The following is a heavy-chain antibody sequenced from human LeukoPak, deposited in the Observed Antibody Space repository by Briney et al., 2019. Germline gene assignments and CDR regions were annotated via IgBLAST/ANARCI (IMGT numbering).Heavy chain of an antibody. D-gene: IGHD4-23*01. Sequence: GCLRLSCAASRFTFTSYTMNWVRQAPGKGLEWVSSITISSRYIYHADSVKGRFTISRDNAKNSLYLQMNSLRAEDTAVYYCARDYGGNSDYWGQGTLVTVS. V-gene: IGHV3-21*01. CDR3: ARDYGGNSDY. CDR1: RFTFTSYT. CDR2: ITISSRYI. J-gene: IGHJ4*02.